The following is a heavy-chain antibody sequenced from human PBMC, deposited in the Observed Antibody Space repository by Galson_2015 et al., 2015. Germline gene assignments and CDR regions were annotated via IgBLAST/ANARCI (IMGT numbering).Heavy chain of an antibody. CDR1: RFAFSTYS. CDR2: SKPDGDDE. V-gene: IGHV3-33*03. J-gene: IGHJ5*02. CDR3: VRQKVVVSDSQEKSLDT. D-gene: IGHD2-21*02. Sequence: SLRLSCAASRFAFSTYSMHWVRQAPGKGLEWVAVSKPDGDDEYYADSVKGRFTVSRDNMKNSLNLQMNNVRAEDTAIYFCVRQKVVVSDSQEKSLDTWGQGTLVTVSS.